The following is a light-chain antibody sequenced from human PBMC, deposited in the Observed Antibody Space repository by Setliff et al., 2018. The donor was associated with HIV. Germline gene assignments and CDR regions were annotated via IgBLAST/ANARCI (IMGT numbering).Light chain of an antibody. CDR3: AAWDDGLKGVI. CDR1: RSNIGSNT. J-gene: IGLJ2*01. CDR2: GNH. Sequence: QSALTQAPSASGTPGQRVTISCSGSRSNIGSNTVNWYQQLPGPAPKLLIYGNHQRPAGVPGRFSGSKSGTSASLAISGLQSEDEADYFCAAWDDGLKGVIFGGGTKATV. V-gene: IGLV1-44*01.